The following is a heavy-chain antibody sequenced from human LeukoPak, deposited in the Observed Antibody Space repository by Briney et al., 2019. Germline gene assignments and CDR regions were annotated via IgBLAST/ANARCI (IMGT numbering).Heavy chain of an antibody. V-gene: IGHV1-69*13. CDR2: IIPIFVTA. J-gene: IGHJ5*02. CDR3: ARGGWSGDSSSWFPSWFDP. Sequence: SVKVSCKASGYIFTGNYMHWVRQAPGQGLEWMGGIIPIFVTANYAQKFQGRVTITADESTSTAYMELSSLRSEDTAVYYCARGGWSGDSSSWFPSWFDPWGQGTLVTVSS. CDR1: GYIFTGNY. D-gene: IGHD6-13*01.